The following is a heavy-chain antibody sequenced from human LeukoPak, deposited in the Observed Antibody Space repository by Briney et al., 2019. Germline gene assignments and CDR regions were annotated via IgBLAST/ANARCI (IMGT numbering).Heavy chain of an antibody. CDR3: ARGGQSKYDSSGYLNYFDY. CDR1: GFTFSSYV. V-gene: IGHV3-64*01. D-gene: IGHD3-22*01. Sequence: PGGSLRLSCAASGFTFSSYVMYWVRQAPGKGLEYVSSISSNGGSTYYANSVKGRFTISRDNSKNMLYLQMGSLRAEDMAVYYCARGGQSKYDSSGYLNYFDYWGQGTLVTVSS. CDR2: ISSNGGST. J-gene: IGHJ4*02.